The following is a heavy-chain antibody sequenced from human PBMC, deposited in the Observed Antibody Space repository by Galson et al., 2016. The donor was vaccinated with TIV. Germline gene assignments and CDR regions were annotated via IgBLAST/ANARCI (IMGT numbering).Heavy chain of an antibody. CDR2: VYPLDSEA. J-gene: IGHJ6*02. V-gene: IGHV5-51*01. CDR3: ARLPGYCANGVCFGDYYYGMDV. D-gene: IGHD2-8*01. Sequence: GAEVKKAGESLRISCKGSGYTFTRYWIGWVRQMPGKGLEWIGIVYPLDSEAKYNPSFQGQVTISADKSISAAYLQWRSLKASDTAMYYCARLPGYCANGVCFGDYYYGMDVWGQGTTVTVS. CDR1: GYTFTRYW.